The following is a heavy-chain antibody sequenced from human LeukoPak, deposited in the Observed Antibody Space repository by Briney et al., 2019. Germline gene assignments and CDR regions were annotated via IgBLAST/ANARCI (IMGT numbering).Heavy chain of an antibody. CDR3: ASGQLVRGDAFDI. J-gene: IGHJ3*02. Sequence: QGQLQESGPCLLKPSHTMSLTSSVSGGSISSGVYYWGWPRQPPGERLGRIGHIYYSGSTHHNPSLKSRVTISVDTSKNQFSLKLSSVTATDTAVYYCASGQLVRGDAFDIWGQGTMVTVSS. D-gene: IGHD6-13*01. CDR1: GGSISSGVYY. CDR2: IYYSGST. V-gene: IGHV4-30-4*01.